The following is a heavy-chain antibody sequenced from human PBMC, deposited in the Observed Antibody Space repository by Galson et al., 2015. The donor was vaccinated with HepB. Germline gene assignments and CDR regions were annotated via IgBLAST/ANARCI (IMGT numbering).Heavy chain of an antibody. Sequence: SETLSLTCAVYGGSFSDYYWTWIRQPPGKGLEWIGEIYHSGSTNYNPSLKSRVTVSVDTSKNQFSLKLTSVTATDTAVYYCARGVEDPHRFDPWGQGTLVTVSS. CDR1: GGSFSDYY. CDR2: IYHSGST. D-gene: IGHD2-15*01. CDR3: ARGVEDPHRFDP. J-gene: IGHJ5*02. V-gene: IGHV4-34*01.